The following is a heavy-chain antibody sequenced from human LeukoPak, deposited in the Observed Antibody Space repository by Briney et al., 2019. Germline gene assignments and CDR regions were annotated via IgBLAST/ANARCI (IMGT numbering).Heavy chain of an antibody. CDR3: ATVGRYYDSSGYLFDY. D-gene: IGHD3-22*01. Sequence: ASVKVSCKASGYTFTSYGISWVRQAPGQGLEWMGWISAYNGNTNYAQKLQGRVTMTTDTSTSTAYMELRSLRSDDTAVYYCATVGRYYDSSGYLFDYWGQGTLVTVSS. CDR1: GYTFTSYG. J-gene: IGHJ4*02. CDR2: ISAYNGNT. V-gene: IGHV1-18*01.